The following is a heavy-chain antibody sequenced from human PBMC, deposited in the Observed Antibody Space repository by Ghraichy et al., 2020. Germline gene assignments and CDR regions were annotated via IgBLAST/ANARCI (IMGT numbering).Heavy chain of an antibody. Sequence: GGSLRLSCAASGFTFSSYGMHWVRQAPGKGLEWVAVISYDGSNKYYADSVKGRFTISRDNSKNTRYVQMNSLRAEDTAVYYCAKEVWYYDSSGYRTLDYWGQGTLVTVSS. CDR1: GFTFSSYG. V-gene: IGHV3-30*18. D-gene: IGHD3-22*01. CDR3: AKEVWYYDSSGYRTLDY. CDR2: ISYDGSNK. J-gene: IGHJ4*02.